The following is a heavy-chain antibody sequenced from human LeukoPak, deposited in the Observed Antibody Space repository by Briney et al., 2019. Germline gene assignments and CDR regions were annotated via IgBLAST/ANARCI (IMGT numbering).Heavy chain of an antibody. Sequence: PGRSLRLSCAASGFTFSSYAMHWVRQAPGKGLEWVAAILHDGSNKYYADSAKGRFTISRDNSKNTLSLQMNSLRADDTAVYYCGRDGDSSGYFYFDNWGQGTLVTVSS. CDR3: GRDGDSSGYFYFDN. V-gene: IGHV3-30-3*01. CDR2: ILHDGSNK. CDR1: GFTFSSYA. D-gene: IGHD3-22*01. J-gene: IGHJ4*02.